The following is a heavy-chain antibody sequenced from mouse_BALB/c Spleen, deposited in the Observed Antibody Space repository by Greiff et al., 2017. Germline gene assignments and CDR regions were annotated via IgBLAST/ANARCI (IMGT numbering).Heavy chain of an antibody. Sequence: EVKLMESGPGLVKPSQSLSLTCSVTGYSITSGYYWNWIRQFPGNKLEWMGYISYDGSNNYNPSLKNRISITRDTSKNQFFLKLNSVTTEDTATYYCARREGYFDVWGAGTTVTVSS. CDR2: ISYDGSN. CDR3: ARREGYFDV. J-gene: IGHJ1*01. V-gene: IGHV3-6*02. CDR1: GYSITSGYY.